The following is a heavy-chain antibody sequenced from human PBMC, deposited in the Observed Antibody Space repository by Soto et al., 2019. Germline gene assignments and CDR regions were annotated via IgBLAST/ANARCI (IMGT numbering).Heavy chain of an antibody. CDR2: IYYSGST. V-gene: IGHV4-30-4*01. CDR1: GASISSGDYY. CDR3: ARVSDILTGWSYGMDV. D-gene: IGHD3-9*01. J-gene: IGHJ6*02. Sequence: SETLSLTCTVSGASISSGDYYWSWIRQPPGKGLEWIGYIYYSGSTYYNPSLKSRVTISVDTSKNQFSLKLSSVTAADTAVYYCARVSDILTGWSYGMDVWGQGTTVTVSS.